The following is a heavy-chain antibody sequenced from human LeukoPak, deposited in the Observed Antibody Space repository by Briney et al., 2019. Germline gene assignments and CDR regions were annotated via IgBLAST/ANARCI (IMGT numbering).Heavy chain of an antibody. V-gene: IGHV1-8*01. J-gene: IGHJ4*02. CDR3: ARMAPCGADCYFDL. CDR1: GYTFTSYD. D-gene: IGHD2-21*02. Sequence: GASVKVSCKASGYTFTSYDINWVRQATGQGLEWMGWMNPNSGNTGYAQKFQGRVTMTRNTSISTAYMELSSLRSEDTAVYYCARMAPCGADCYFDLWGQGTLVTVSS. CDR2: MNPNSGNT.